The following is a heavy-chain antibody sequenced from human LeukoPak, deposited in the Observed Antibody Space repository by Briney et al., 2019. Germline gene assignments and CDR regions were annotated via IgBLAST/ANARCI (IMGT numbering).Heavy chain of an antibody. Sequence: GGSLRLSCTASGFTFCDYVMSWVREAPGKGVEWVGFIRSKPYGGTTEYAASVKGRFIISRDDSKTIAYLQMNSLKSEDTAVYYCTTGSATGTGSGYWGQGTLVTVSS. CDR1: GFTFCDYV. CDR3: TTGSATGTGSGY. CDR2: IRSKPYGGTT. V-gene: IGHV3-49*04. J-gene: IGHJ4*02. D-gene: IGHD6-13*01.